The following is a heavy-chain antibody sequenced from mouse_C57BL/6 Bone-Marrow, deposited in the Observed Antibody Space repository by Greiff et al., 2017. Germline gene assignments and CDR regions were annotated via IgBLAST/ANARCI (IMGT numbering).Heavy chain of an antibody. J-gene: IGHJ3*01. CDR3: ARTHYYDYDAFAY. CDR1: GYTFTSYW. CDR2: IDPSASYT. D-gene: IGHD2-4*01. V-gene: IGHV1-59*01. Sequence: QVQLQQPGAELVRPGTSVKLSCKASGYTFTSYWMHWVKQRPGQGLEWIGVIDPSASYTNSNQKFKGKATLTVDTSSSTAYMQLSSLTSEDSAVYYCARTHYYDYDAFAYWGQGTLVTVSA.